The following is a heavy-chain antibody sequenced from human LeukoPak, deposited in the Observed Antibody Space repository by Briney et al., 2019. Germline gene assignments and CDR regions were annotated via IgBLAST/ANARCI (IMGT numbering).Heavy chain of an antibody. Sequence: PSETLSLTCTVSGGSISSGDYYWSWIRQPPGKGLEWIGYIYYSGSTYYNPSLKSRVTISVDTSKNQFSLKLSSVTAADTAVYYCARDGDGFNYYFDYWGQGTLVTVSS. D-gene: IGHD5-24*01. J-gene: IGHJ4*02. CDR3: ARDGDGFNYYFDY. V-gene: IGHV4-30-4*08. CDR1: GGSISSGDYY. CDR2: IYYSGST.